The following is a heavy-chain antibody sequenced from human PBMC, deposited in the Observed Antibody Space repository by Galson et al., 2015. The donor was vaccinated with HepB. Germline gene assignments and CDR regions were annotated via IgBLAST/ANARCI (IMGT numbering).Heavy chain of an antibody. J-gene: IGHJ6*02. Sequence: SLRLSCAASGFTFSSYAMSWVRQAPGKGLEWVSFISTSSSYIYYADSVKGRFTISRDNAKSSLFLQMNSLRAEDTAVYYCASELGPSGYYGMDVWGQGTTVTVSS. CDR3: ASELGPSGYYGMDV. D-gene: IGHD3-16*01. V-gene: IGHV3-21*01. CDR2: ISTSSSYI. CDR1: GFTFSSYA.